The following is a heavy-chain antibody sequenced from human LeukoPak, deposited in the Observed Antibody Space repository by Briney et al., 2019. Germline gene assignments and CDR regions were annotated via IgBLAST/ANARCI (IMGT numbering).Heavy chain of an antibody. J-gene: IGHJ5*02. V-gene: IGHV3-66*01. CDR3: ARDKRSVNWFDP. D-gene: IGHD4-17*01. CDR1: GFTFSSYW. Sequence: PGGSLRLSCAASGFTFSSYWMHWVRQAPGKGLEWVSVIYSGGSTYYADSVKGRFTISRDSSKNTLCLQMNSLRAEDTAVYYCARDKRSVNWFDPWGHGTLVTVSS. CDR2: IYSGGST.